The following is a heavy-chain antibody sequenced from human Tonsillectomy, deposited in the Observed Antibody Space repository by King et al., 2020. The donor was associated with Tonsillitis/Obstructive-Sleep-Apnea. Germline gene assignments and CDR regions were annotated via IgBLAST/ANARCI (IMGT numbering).Heavy chain of an antibody. V-gene: IGHV1-69*09. Sequence: QLVQSGAEVKKPGSSVKVSCKASGGTFNNYAISWVRQAPGQGLEWMGRIIPLLGIANSAQKFQGRVTITADKSTSTAYMELSSLRSEDTAVSYCARSPPYDFYFDYWGQGTLFTVSS. CDR3: ARSPPYDFYFDY. D-gene: IGHD3-3*01. J-gene: IGHJ4*02. CDR2: IIPLLGIA. CDR1: GGTFNNYA.